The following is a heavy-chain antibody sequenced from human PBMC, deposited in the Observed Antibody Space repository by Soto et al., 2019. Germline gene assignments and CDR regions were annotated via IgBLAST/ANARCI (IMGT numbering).Heavy chain of an antibody. V-gene: IGHV4-59*01. CDR2: IYSTGST. CDR3: ARAHASGWVVIDY. J-gene: IGHJ4*02. CDR1: GGSISGYY. Sequence: SATLSLTCTVFGGSISGYYCSWFRQSPGKGLEWIGYIYSTGSTNYNPSILSRVTLSADASNTQFSLKPSSVTAATTALIFCARAHASGWVVIDYWGQGALVTVSS. D-gene: IGHD6-19*01.